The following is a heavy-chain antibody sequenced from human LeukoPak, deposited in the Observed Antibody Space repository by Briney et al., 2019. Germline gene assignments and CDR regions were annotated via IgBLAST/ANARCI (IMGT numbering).Heavy chain of an antibody. CDR3: ANFLTGYYLSYFDY. J-gene: IGHJ4*02. Sequence: PGGSLRLSCAASGFTFSSYAMSWVRQAPGKGLEWGSAISGSGGSTYYADSVKGRFTISRDNSKDTLYLQMNSLRAGDTAVYYCANFLTGYYLSYFDYWGQGTLVTVSS. D-gene: IGHD3-9*01. CDR1: GFTFSSYA. CDR2: ISGSGGST. V-gene: IGHV3-23*01.